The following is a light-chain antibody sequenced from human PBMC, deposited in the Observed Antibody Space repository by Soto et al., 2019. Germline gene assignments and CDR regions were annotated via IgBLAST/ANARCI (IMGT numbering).Light chain of an antibody. V-gene: IGLV2-8*01. CDR3: VSFCGQNDWV. Sequence: QSALTQPPSASGSPGQSVTISCTGTSSDIGGYDYVSWYQQHPGQTPKVMIYDVSKRPSGVPDRFSGSKSGNTASLTVSGLQGEEGACFYFVSFCGQNDWVFGGGTKLTVL. CDR2: DVS. J-gene: IGLJ3*02. CDR1: SSDIGGYDY.